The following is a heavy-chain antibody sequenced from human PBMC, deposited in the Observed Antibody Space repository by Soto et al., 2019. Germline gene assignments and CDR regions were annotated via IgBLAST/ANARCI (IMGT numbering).Heavy chain of an antibody. J-gene: IGHJ4*02. CDR2: ISWNSGSI. D-gene: IGHD6-13*01. Sequence: GGSLRLSCAASGFTFDDYAMHWVRQAPGKGLEWVSGISWNSGSIGYADSVKGRFTISRDNAKNSLYLQMNSLRAEDTALYYCAKDIAAAGRHLFDYWGQGTLVTISS. CDR1: GFTFDDYA. CDR3: AKDIAAAGRHLFDY. V-gene: IGHV3-9*01.